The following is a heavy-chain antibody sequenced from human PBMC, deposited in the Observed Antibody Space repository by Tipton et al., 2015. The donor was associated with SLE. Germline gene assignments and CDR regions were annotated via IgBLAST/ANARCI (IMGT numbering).Heavy chain of an antibody. D-gene: IGHD2-15*01. Sequence: SLRLSCTVSGVSITNTYWWTWIRQPPGMGLEWIGEVYHSGTTNYNPSLKSRVTISVDTSKDQFSLKLSSVTAADTAMYYCARDGGPYGFDIWGQGTMVTVSS. J-gene: IGHJ3*02. CDR1: GVSITNTYW. CDR3: ARDGGPYGFDI. V-gene: IGHV4-4*02. CDR2: VYHSGTT.